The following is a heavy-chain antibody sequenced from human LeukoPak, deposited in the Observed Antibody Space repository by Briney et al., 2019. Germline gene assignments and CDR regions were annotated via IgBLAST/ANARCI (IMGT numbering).Heavy chain of an antibody. Sequence: ASVTVSCKASGYTLIGXYMXXVRXXPGQGXXWXGXINPNSGGKNYAQNFQGRVNMTRDTSVSTPYMELSSLRSDDTAVYYCARSNIATRRGDNWFAPWGQGTLVSVSS. J-gene: IGHJ5*02. CDR1: GYTLIGXY. V-gene: IGHV1-2*02. CDR2: INPNSGGK. D-gene: IGHD6-6*01. CDR3: ARSNIATRRGDNWFAP.